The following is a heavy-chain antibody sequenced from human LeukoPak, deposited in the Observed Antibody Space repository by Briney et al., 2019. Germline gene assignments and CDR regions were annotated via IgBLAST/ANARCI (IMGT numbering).Heavy chain of an antibody. D-gene: IGHD3-22*01. CDR2: MNPNSGNT. V-gene: IGHV1-8*01. J-gene: IGHJ5*02. CDR3: ARDPYYYDSSGYS. CDR1: GYTFTSYD. Sequence: ASVKVSCKASGYTFTSYDINWVRQATGQGLEWMGWMNPNSGNTGYAQKFQGRVTMTRDTSISTAYMELSRLRSDDTAVYYCARDPYYYDSSGYSWGQGTLVTVSS.